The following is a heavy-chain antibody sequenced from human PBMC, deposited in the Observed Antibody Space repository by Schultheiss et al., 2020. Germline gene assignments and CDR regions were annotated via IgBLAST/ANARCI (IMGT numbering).Heavy chain of an antibody. J-gene: IGHJ6*02. CDR1: GFTFSSYA. Sequence: GESLKISCSASGFTFSSYAMHWVRHAPGRGLEWVSSISSSGSTIYYADSVKGRFTISRDNSKNTLYLQMNSLRAEDTAVYYCARDGRWLQSPSSLYGMDVWGQGTTVTVSS. V-gene: IGHV3-48*01. CDR2: ISSSGSTI. CDR3: ARDGRWLQSPSSLYGMDV. D-gene: IGHD5-24*01.